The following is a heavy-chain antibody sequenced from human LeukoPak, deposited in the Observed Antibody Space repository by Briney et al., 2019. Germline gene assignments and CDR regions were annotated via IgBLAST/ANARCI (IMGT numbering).Heavy chain of an antibody. CDR3: AFSGPPSGAYFDY. D-gene: IGHD2-15*01. V-gene: IGHV3-23*01. J-gene: IGHJ4*02. CDR2: ISGSGGST. CDR1: GFTFSSYA. Sequence: GESLRLSCAASGFTFSSYAMSWVRQAPGKGLEWVSAISGSGGSTYYADSVKGWFTISRDNSKNTLYLQMNSLRAEDTAVYYCAFSGPPSGAYFDYWGQGTLVTVSS.